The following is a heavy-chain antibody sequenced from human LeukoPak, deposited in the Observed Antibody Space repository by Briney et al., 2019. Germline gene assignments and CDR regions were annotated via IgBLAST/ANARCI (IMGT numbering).Heavy chain of an antibody. J-gene: IGHJ4*02. Sequence: SETLSLTCTVSGGSISSNSYYWGWIRQPPGKGLEWIGSIYYSGSTYYNPSLNSRVTTSVDTSENQFSLKLSSVTAADTAVYYCATPRRGYSGYDPFDYWGQGTLVTVSS. D-gene: IGHD5-12*01. CDR1: GGSISSNSYY. V-gene: IGHV4-39*01. CDR3: ATPRRGYSGYDPFDY. CDR2: IYYSGST.